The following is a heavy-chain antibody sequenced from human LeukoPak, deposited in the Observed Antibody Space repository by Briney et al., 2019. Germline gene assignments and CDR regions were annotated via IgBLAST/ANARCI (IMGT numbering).Heavy chain of an antibody. D-gene: IGHD2-15*01. J-gene: IGHJ6*03. V-gene: IGHV1-18*01. CDR2: ISPYNAYT. CDR1: GYTTNTFG. CDR3: TNVAKRRYFYYYMDV. Sequence: ASVKVSCKASGYTTNTFGITWVRQAPGQGLEWIGWISPYNAYTKYADRLQGRVTLTTDTSTTTSYMELRSLRSDDTALYFCTNVAKRRYFYYYMDVWGKGTTVIVS.